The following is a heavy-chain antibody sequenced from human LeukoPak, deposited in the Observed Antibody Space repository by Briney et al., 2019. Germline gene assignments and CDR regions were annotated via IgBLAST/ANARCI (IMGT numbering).Heavy chain of an antibody. J-gene: IGHJ5*02. D-gene: IGHD3-16*01. V-gene: IGHV3-11*01. CDR2: ISTSGGSV. CDR3: ARDRQFRLHDP. Sequence: GGSLRLSCTASGFTFSDYYMSWIRQAPGKGLEWLSYISTSGGSVSYVDSVKGRFTISRDNAKNSVYLQIDSLRAKDTAMYYCARDRQFRLHDPWGQGILVTVSS. CDR1: GFTFSDYY.